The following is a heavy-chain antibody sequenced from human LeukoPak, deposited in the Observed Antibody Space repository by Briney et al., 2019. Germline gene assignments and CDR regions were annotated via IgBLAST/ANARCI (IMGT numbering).Heavy chain of an antibody. Sequence: GGSLRLSCTASGFTFSSHVMSWVRQVPGKGLEWVSAISASGFSTFYADSVKGRFTISRDNSKTSVSLQMNSLRAEDTGVYYCARSNQADDYWGQGTLVTVPS. D-gene: IGHD1-14*01. CDR1: GFTFSSHV. J-gene: IGHJ4*02. CDR2: ISASGFST. CDR3: ARSNQADDY. V-gene: IGHV3-23*01.